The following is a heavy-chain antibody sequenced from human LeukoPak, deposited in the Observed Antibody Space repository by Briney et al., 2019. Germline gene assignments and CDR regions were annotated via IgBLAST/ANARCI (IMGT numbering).Heavy chain of an antibody. CDR3: ARAGFTFSDYFGSFFDY. Sequence: GGSLRLSCAASGFTFDDYAMHCVSQAPGKGLEWGSLISWGGGSTYYADSVKGRFTISRDNSKNSLYLHMNSLRAEDTALYYWARAGFTFSDYFGSFFDYWGQGTLVTVSS. CDR1: GFTFDDYA. V-gene: IGHV3-43D*03. J-gene: IGHJ4*02. D-gene: IGHD3-10*01. CDR2: ISWGGGST.